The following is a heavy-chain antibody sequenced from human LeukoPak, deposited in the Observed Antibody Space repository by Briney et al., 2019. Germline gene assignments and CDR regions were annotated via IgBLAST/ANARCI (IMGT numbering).Heavy chain of an antibody. J-gene: IGHJ6*03. CDR3: ARGTSPGYCSSASCYEKYYYYMDV. Sequence: SETLSLTCAVYGGAFSGYYWSWIRQPPGKGLEWIGEINHSGSTNYSPSLKSRVTISVDTSERQFSLKLSSVTAADTAVYYCARGTSPGYCSSASCYEKYYYYMDVWGKGTTVTVSS. CDR2: INHSGST. CDR1: GGAFSGYY. D-gene: IGHD2-2*01. V-gene: IGHV4-34*01.